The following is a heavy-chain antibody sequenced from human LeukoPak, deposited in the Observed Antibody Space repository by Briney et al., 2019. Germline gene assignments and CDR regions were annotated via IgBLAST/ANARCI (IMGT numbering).Heavy chain of an antibody. Sequence: PGGSLRLSCAVSGFTFSSYAMHWVRQAPGKGLEWVAAISYDGSNKYYADSVKGRFTISRDNSKNTLYLQMNSLRAEDTAVYYCARDLKLLPPRFDPWGQGTLVTVSS. V-gene: IGHV3-30*04. CDR2: ISYDGSNK. CDR3: ARDLKLLPPRFDP. J-gene: IGHJ5*02. D-gene: IGHD2-15*01. CDR1: GFTFSSYA.